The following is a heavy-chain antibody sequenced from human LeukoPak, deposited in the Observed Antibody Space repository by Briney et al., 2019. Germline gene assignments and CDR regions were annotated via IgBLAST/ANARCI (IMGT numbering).Heavy chain of an antibody. V-gene: IGHV1-18*01. CDR1: GYSFISYG. D-gene: IGHD2-2*01. J-gene: IGHJ5*02. Sequence: ASVKVSCKASGYSFISYGISWVRQAPGQGLEWMGWISAYNGNTNYTQKFQGRVTMSIDTSTSTAYMELRSLRSDDTAVYYCAREGYCSSTSCPGPINWFDPWGQGTLVTVSS. CDR2: ISAYNGNT. CDR3: AREGYCSSTSCPGPINWFDP.